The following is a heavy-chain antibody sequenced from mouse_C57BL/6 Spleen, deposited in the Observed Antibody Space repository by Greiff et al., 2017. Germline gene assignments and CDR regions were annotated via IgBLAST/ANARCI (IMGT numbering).Heavy chain of an antibody. J-gene: IGHJ2*01. Sequence: VQLQQSGPELVKPGASVKISCKASGYSFTGYYMNWVKQSPEKSLEWIGEINPSTGGTTYNQKFKAKATLTVDKSSSTAYMQLKSLTSEDSAVYYCARGGAGGFDYWGQGTTLTVSS. CDR2: INPSTGGT. V-gene: IGHV1-42*01. CDR1: GYSFTGYY. CDR3: ARGGAGGFDY. D-gene: IGHD4-1*01.